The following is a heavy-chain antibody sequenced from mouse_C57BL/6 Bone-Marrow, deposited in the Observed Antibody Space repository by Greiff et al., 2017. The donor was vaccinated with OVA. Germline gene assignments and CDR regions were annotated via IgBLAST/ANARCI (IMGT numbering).Heavy chain of an antibody. Sequence: EVQLQQSGPVLVKPGASVKMSCKASGYTFTDYYMNWVKQSHGKSLEWIGVINPYNGGTSYNQKFKGKATLTVDKSSSTAYMELNSLTSEDSAVYYCARDTTVVARIDYWGQGTTLTVSS. J-gene: IGHJ2*01. CDR2: INPYNGGT. D-gene: IGHD1-1*01. CDR1: GYTFTDYY. CDR3: ARDTTVVARIDY. V-gene: IGHV1-19*01.